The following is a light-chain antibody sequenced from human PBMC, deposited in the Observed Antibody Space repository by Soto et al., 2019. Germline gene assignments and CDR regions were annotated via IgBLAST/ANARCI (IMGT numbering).Light chain of an antibody. CDR2: KAS. V-gene: IGKV1-5*03. Sequence: DIQMTQSPSTLSASVGDRVTITCRASQSIGGWLAWYQQKPGKAPKLLIYKASNLQSGVPSRFSGSGSGTEFTLTISSLQPDDFAIYFCQQYNTYSPTFGRGTKVDIK. J-gene: IGKJ3*01. CDR1: QSIGGW. CDR3: QQYNTYSPT.